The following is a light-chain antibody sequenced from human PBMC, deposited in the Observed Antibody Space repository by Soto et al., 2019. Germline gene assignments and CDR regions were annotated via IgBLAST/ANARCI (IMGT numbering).Light chain of an antibody. Sequence: DIELTQSPSTLSESVGDRVTITCRASQSISNYWAWYPQKPGKAPKVLIYKASSLESRVPARFSGSGSGTEFPLTIRSLQPDDFATYYCQHCDSYWTFGQGTKVEIK. J-gene: IGKJ1*01. CDR2: KAS. CDR1: QSISNY. CDR3: QHCDSYWT. V-gene: IGKV1-5*03.